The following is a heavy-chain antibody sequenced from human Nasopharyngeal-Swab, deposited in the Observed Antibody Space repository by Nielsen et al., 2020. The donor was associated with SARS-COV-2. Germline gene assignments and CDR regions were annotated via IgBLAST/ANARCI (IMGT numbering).Heavy chain of an antibody. CDR3: AREESDFWSGYYTRWFDP. Sequence: ASVKVSCKASGYTFTSYYMHWVRQAPGQGLEWMGIINPSGGSTSYAQKFQGRVTMTRDTSTSTVYMELSSLRSEDTAVYYCAREESDFWSGYYTRWFDPWGQGTLVTVSS. D-gene: IGHD3-3*01. J-gene: IGHJ5*02. CDR2: INPSGGST. CDR1: GYTFTSYY. V-gene: IGHV1-46*01.